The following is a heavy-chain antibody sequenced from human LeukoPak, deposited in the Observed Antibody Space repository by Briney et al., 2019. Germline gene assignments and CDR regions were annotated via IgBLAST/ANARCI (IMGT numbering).Heavy chain of an antibody. J-gene: IGHJ4*02. CDR1: GFTVSSNY. Sequence: GGSLRPSCAASGFTVSSNYMSWVRQAPGKGLEWVSVIYIGGSTYYADSVKGRFTISRDNSKNTLYLQMNSLRAEDTAVYYCALGNYDSSGYYPLPIDYWGQGTLVTVSS. D-gene: IGHD3-22*01. CDR3: ALGNYDSSGYYPLPIDY. CDR2: IYIGGST. V-gene: IGHV3-53*01.